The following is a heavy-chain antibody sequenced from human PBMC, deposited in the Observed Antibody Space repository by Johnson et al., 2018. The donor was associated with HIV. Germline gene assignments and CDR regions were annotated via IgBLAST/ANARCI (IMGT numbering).Heavy chain of an antibody. D-gene: IGHD3-16*01. CDR2: IGTAGNT. CDR1: GFTFSSYD. Sequence: VQLVESGGGVVRPGRSLRLSCAASGFTFSSYDMHWVRQATGKGLEWVSAIGTAGNTYYPGSVKGRFTISRDNAKNSLYLQMDSLRPEDTAVYYCARSRHGGIQPSDAFDVWGQGTMVTVSS. CDR3: ARSRHGGIQPSDAFDV. V-gene: IGHV3-13*01. J-gene: IGHJ3*01.